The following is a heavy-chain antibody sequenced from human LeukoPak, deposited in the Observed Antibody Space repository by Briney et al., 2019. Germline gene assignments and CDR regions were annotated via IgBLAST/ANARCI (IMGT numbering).Heavy chain of an antibody. CDR3: ARGVYPPYYYGSGSYSRGPEYFQH. J-gene: IGHJ1*01. Sequence: GASVKASCKASGYTFTSYYMHWVRQAPGQGLEWMGIINPSGGSTSYAQKFQGRVTMTRDTSTSTVYMELSSLRSEDTAVYYCARGVYPPYYYGSGSYSRGPEYFQHWGQGTLVTVSS. D-gene: IGHD3-10*01. CDR1: GYTFTSYY. V-gene: IGHV1-46*01. CDR2: INPSGGST.